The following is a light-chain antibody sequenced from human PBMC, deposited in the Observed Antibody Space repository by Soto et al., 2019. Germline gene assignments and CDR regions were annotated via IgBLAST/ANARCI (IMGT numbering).Light chain of an antibody. Sequence: QSALAQPASVSGSPGQSITISCSGTSSDVGSYDHVAWYQQFPGKTPKLMIYEVSNRPSGVSSRFSGSKSGNTASLTISGLQAEDEADYYCIPYTGSSTSYVFGSGTKVTVL. CDR1: SSDVGSYDH. J-gene: IGLJ1*01. CDR2: EVS. V-gene: IGLV2-14*01. CDR3: IPYTGSSTSYV.